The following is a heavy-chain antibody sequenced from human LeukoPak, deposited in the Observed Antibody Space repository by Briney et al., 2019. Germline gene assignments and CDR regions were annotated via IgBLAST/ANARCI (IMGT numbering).Heavy chain of an antibody. CDR2: INPNSGGT. D-gene: IGHD3-10*01. CDR3: ARDRDYYGSGAPDY. CDR1: GYTFTGYY. J-gene: IGHJ4*02. Sequence: ASVRVSCKASGYTFTGYYMHWVRQAPGQGLGWMGWINPNSGGTNYAQKFQGRVTMTRDTSISTAYMELSRLRSDDTAVYYCARDRDYYGSGAPDYWGQGTLVTVSS. V-gene: IGHV1-2*02.